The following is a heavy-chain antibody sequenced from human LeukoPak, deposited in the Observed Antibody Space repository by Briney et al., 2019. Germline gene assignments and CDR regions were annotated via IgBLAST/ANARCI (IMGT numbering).Heavy chain of an antibody. D-gene: IGHD5-24*01. Sequence: ASVKVSCKASGYTFTTLDINWVRQAPGQGLEWMGGIIPIFGTANYAQKFQGRVTITADESTSTAYMELRSLTSDDTAVYYCARVRDGYKNFDYWGQGTLVTVSS. CDR2: IIPIFGTA. CDR3: ARVRDGYKNFDY. V-gene: IGHV1-69*13. J-gene: IGHJ4*02. CDR1: GYTFTTLD.